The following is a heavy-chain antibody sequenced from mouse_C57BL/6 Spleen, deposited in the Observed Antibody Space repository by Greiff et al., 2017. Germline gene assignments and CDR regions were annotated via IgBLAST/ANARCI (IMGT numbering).Heavy chain of an antibody. CDR3: ARGFTTVVATDYFDY. V-gene: IGHV5-6*01. CDR1: GFTFSSYG. J-gene: IGHJ2*01. CDR2: ISSGGSYT. Sequence: EVMLVESGGDLVKPGGSLKLSCAASGFTFSSYGMSWVRQTPDKRLEWVATISSGGSYTYYPYSVKGRFTISRDNAKNTLYLQMSSLKSEDTAMYYCARGFTTVVATDYFDYWGQGTTLTVSS. D-gene: IGHD1-1*01.